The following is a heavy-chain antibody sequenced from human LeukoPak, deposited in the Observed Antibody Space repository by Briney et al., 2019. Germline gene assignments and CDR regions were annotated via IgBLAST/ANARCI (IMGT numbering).Heavy chain of an antibody. D-gene: IGHD3-10*01. Sequence: PSETLSLTCTVSGGSISSYYWSWIRQPPGKGLEWIGYIYYSGSTNYNPSLKSRVTISVDTSKNQFSLKLSSVTAADTAVYYCARGPDRAEAFDIWGQGTMDTVSS. CDR1: GGSISSYY. J-gene: IGHJ3*02. CDR2: IYYSGST. CDR3: ARGPDRAEAFDI. V-gene: IGHV4-59*01.